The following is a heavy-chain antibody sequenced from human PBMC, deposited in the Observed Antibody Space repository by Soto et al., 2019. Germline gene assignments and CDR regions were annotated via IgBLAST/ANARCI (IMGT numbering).Heavy chain of an antibody. CDR1: GYTFTGYY. Sequence: EASVKVSCKASGYTFTGYYMHWVRQAPGQGLEWMGWINPNSGGTNYAQKFQGWVTMTRDTSISTAYMELSRLRSDDTAVYYCARDYLPDFAAAGPYYYYGMDVWGQGTTVTVSS. CDR2: INPNSGGT. V-gene: IGHV1-2*04. D-gene: IGHD6-13*01. J-gene: IGHJ6*02. CDR3: ARDYLPDFAAAGPYYYYGMDV.